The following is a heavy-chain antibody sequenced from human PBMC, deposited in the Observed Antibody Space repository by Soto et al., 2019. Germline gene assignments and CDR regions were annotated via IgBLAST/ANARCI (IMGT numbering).Heavy chain of an antibody. V-gene: IGHV4-39*02. CDR3: ARDPGYSYGPPDY. J-gene: IGHJ4*02. CDR2: IYYSGST. CDR1: GGSISSSSYY. Sequence: PSETLSLTCTVSGGSISSSSYYWGWIRQPPGKGLEWIGSIYYSGSTYYNPSLKSRVTISVDTSKNQFSLKLSSVTAADTAVYYCARDPGYSYGPPDYWGQGTLVTVSS. D-gene: IGHD5-18*01.